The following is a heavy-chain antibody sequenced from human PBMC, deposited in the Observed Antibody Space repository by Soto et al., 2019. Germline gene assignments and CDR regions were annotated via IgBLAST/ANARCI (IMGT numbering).Heavy chain of an antibody. J-gene: IGHJ4*01. V-gene: IGHV1-2*02. D-gene: IGHD2-2*01. CDR2: INPNSGAT. CDR3: ARGAGDIVGVPAAHDY. Sequence: SLKVSCKASGYTFTGYYMHWVRQAPGQGPEWMGWINPNSGATDYALKFLGRVTMTRDTSISTVYMELRRLRSDDTAVYFCARGAGDIVGVPAAHDYWGHGTLVTVSS. CDR1: GYTFTGYY.